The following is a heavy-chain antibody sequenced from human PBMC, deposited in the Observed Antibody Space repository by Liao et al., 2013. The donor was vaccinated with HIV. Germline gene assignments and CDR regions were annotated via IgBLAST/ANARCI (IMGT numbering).Heavy chain of an antibody. Sequence: QVQLQESGPGLVKPSETLSLTCTVSGGSITSGDHYWSWIRQPAGKGLEWIGRIDTSGSIKYSPSLKSRVTISVDTSKNHFSLRLNSVTAADTAVYYCARVGMTTITGYYYYIDVWARDHGHRLL. CDR3: ARVGMTTITGYYYYIDV. D-gene: IGHD5-24*01. J-gene: IGHJ6*03. CDR1: GGSITSGDHY. V-gene: IGHV4-61*02. CDR2: IDTSGSI.